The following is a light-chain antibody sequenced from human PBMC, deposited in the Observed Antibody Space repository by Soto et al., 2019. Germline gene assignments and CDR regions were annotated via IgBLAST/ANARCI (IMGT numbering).Light chain of an antibody. CDR1: QSVSSY. V-gene: IGKV3-20*01. J-gene: IGKJ1*01. Sequence: EIVFTQSPATLSLSVGETVTVSCRASQSVSSYVAWYQQKPGQAPRLLIYGASARAPGIPDRFSGSGSGTNFTLTITRLEPDDFAAYYCQQYGAFSGTFGPGTKVDIK. CDR2: GAS. CDR3: QQYGAFSGT.